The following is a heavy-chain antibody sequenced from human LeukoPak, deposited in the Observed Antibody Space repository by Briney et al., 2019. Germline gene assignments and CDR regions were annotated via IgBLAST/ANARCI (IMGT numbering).Heavy chain of an antibody. CDR2: ISAYNGNT. V-gene: IGHV1-18*01. Sequence: ASVKVSCKASGYTFTSYGISWVRQAPGQGLEWMGWISAYNGNTNYAQKLQGRVTMTTDTSTSTAYMELGSLRSDDTAVYYCARSAAAAPPGDWFDPWGQGTLVTVSS. CDR1: GYTFTSYG. J-gene: IGHJ5*02. CDR3: ARSAAAAPPGDWFDP. D-gene: IGHD6-13*01.